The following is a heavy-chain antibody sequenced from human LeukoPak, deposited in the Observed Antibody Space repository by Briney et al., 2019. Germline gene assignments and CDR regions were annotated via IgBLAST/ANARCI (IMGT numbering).Heavy chain of an antibody. Sequence: PSETLSLTCTVSGGSISSYYWSWIRQPAGKGLEWIGRIYTSGSTNYNPSLKSRVTMSVDTSKNQFSLKLSSVTTADTAVYYCARGSDDILTGYWVAFDIWGQGTMVTVSS. CDR3: ARGSDDILTGYWVAFDI. V-gene: IGHV4-4*07. CDR1: GGSISSYY. CDR2: IYTSGST. D-gene: IGHD3-9*01. J-gene: IGHJ3*02.